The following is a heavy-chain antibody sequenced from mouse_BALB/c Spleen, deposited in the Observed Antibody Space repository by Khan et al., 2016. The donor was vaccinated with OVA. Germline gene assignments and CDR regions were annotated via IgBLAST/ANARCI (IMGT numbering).Heavy chain of an antibody. Sequence: VQLQQPGAELVRSGASVKLSCTASGFNIKDYYMHWVKQRPEQGLEWIGWIDPENGDTEYAPKFQGKAPMTADTYSNTAYLQLSSLPSEDTAVYYCNALTTATGVAYWCQGTLVTVSA. V-gene: IGHV14-4*02. CDR3: NALTTATGVAY. CDR1: GFNIKDYY. CDR2: IDPENGDT. J-gene: IGHJ3*01. D-gene: IGHD1-2*01.